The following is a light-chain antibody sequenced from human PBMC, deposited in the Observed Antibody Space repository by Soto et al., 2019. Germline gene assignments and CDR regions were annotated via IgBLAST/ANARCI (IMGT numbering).Light chain of an antibody. CDR3: QQRRTWLS. V-gene: IGKV3D-11*01. CDR1: QDVSTY. Sequence: EIVLTQSPATLSLSPGERATLSCRASQDVSTYLAWYQQKPGQAPRLLIYDGASRATGLPARFSGRGSGTDFTLTISSLEPEDFAVYYCQQRRTWLSFGGGTRVEIK. J-gene: IGKJ4*01. CDR2: DGA.